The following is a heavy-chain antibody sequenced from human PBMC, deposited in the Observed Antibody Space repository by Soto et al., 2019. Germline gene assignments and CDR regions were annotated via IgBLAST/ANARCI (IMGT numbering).Heavy chain of an antibody. CDR1: GFTFSSYA. CDR2: ISYNGSNK. CDR3: ARDPSYCSGGSRYYSRVY. V-gene: IGHV3-30-3*01. Sequence: GGSLRLSCAASGFTFSSYAMHWVRQAPGKGLEWVAVISYNGSNKYYADSVKGRFTISRDNSKNTLYLQMNSLRAEDTAVYYCARDPSYCSGGSRYYSRVYWGQGTLVTVSS. D-gene: IGHD2-15*01. J-gene: IGHJ4*02.